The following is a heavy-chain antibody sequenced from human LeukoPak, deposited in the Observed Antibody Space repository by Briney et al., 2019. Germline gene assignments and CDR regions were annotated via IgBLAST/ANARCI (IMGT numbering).Heavy chain of an antibody. CDR1: GFTFSSYS. Sequence: PGGSLRLSCAASGFTFSSYSMNWVRQAPGKGLEWVSAISGSGGSTYYADSVKGRFTISRDNSKNTLYLQMNSLRAEDTAVYYCAGYCSGGSCSIDYWGQGTLVTVSS. D-gene: IGHD2-15*01. CDR3: AGYCSGGSCSIDY. V-gene: IGHV3-23*01. CDR2: ISGSGGST. J-gene: IGHJ4*02.